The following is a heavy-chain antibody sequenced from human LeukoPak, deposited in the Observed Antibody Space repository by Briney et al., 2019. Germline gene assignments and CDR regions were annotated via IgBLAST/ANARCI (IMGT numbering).Heavy chain of an antibody. CDR3: ARVHRPGSGSYYWGEIPESDY. CDR2: IYYSGST. J-gene: IGHJ4*02. CDR1: GGSISSSSYY. D-gene: IGHD3-10*01. V-gene: IGHV4-39*07. Sequence: SETLSLTCTVSGGSISSSSYYWGWIRQPPGKGLEWIGSIYYSGSTYYNPSLKSRVTISVDTSKNQFSLKLSSVTAADTAVYYCARVHRPGSGSYYWGEIPESDYWGQGTLVTVSS.